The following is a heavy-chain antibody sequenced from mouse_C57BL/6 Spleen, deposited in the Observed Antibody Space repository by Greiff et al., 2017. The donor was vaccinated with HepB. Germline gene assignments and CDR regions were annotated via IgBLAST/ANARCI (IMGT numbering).Heavy chain of an antibody. CDR3: ASPTVVPMDY. CDR1: GFTFSDYG. J-gene: IGHJ4*01. Sequence: EVKLVESGGGLVKPGGSLKLSCAASGFTFSDYGMHWVRQAPEKGLEWVAYISSGSSTIYYADTVKGRFTISRYNAKNTLFLQMTSLRSEDTARYYCASPTVVPMDYWGQGTSVTVSS. CDR2: ISSGSSTI. D-gene: IGHD1-1*01. V-gene: IGHV5-17*01.